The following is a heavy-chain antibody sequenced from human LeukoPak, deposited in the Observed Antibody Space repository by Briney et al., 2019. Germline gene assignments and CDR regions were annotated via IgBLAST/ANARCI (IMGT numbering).Heavy chain of an antibody. Sequence: PGGSLRLSCAASGFTFSSYGMHWVRQAPGKGLEWVALISYDGSDKYYADSVKGRFTISRDNSKNTLYLQLNSLRTEDTAIYYCARDMGYYDFWSGLDYWGQGTLVTVSS. J-gene: IGHJ4*02. CDR3: ARDMGYYDFWSGLDY. CDR2: ISYDGSDK. CDR1: GFTFSSYG. V-gene: IGHV3-30*19. D-gene: IGHD3-3*01.